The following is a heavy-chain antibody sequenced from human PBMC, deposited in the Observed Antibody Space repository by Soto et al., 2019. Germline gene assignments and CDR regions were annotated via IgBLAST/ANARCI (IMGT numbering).Heavy chain of an antibody. CDR2: ISSSSVKI. CDR3: ARDLTIFGVVARYVDY. CDR1: GFTLNGYA. J-gene: IGHJ4*02. Sequence: GGSLRLSCVASGFTLNGYAMNWVRQAPGKGLEWVSYISSSSVKIDYADSVKGRFTISRDNAKNSLFLQMNSLRDEDTAVYYCARDLTIFGVVARYVDYWGQGTLVTVS. D-gene: IGHD3-3*01. V-gene: IGHV3-48*02.